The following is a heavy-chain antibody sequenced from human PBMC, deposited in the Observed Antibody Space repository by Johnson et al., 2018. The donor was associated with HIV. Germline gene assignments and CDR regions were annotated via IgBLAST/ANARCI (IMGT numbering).Heavy chain of an antibody. CDR1: GFTFSRYW. D-gene: IGHD1-14*01. Sequence: VQLVESGGGLIQPGGSLRLSCTASGFTFSRYWMDWVRQAPGKGLVWVSRIKSDGSSTAYADSVKGRFTISRENAKNSLYLQMNSLRAGDTAVYYCAREARMRDAFDIWGQGTMVTVSS. J-gene: IGHJ3*02. V-gene: IGHV3-74*01. CDR3: AREARMRDAFDI. CDR2: IKSDGSST.